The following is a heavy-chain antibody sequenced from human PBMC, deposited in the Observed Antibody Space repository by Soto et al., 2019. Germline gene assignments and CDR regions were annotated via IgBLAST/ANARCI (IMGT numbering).Heavy chain of an antibody. V-gene: IGHV3-30-3*01. CDR2: ISYDGSNK. CDR3: ARGTLRIAARPVYFDY. D-gene: IGHD6-6*01. Sequence: PGGSLRLSCAASGFTFSSYAMHWVRQAPGKGLEWVAVISYDGSNKYYADSVKGRFTISRDNSKNTLYLQMNSLRAEDTAVYYCARGTLRIAARPVYFDYWGQGTLVTVS. J-gene: IGHJ4*02. CDR1: GFTFSSYA.